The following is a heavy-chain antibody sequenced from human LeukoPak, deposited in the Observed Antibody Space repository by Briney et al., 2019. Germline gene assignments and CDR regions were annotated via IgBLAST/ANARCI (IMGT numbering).Heavy chain of an antibody. J-gene: IGHJ6*02. Sequence: ASVKVSCKASGYTFTGYYMHWVRQAPGQGLEWMGWINPNSGGTNYAQKFQGWVTMTRDTSISTAYMELSRLRSDDTAVYYCARDRAVADYYYGMDVWGQGTTVTVSS. V-gene: IGHV1-2*04. CDR3: ARDRAVADYYYGMDV. CDR1: GYTFTGYY. D-gene: IGHD6-19*01. CDR2: INPNSGGT.